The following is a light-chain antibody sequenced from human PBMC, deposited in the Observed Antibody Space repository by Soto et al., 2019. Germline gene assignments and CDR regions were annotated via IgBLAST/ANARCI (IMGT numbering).Light chain of an antibody. J-gene: IGKJ1*01. CDR2: AAS. Sequence: TDPPCALSASRDGRSTITCWESQGISSWLAWYQQKPGEDTKLLIYAASTWLGGVPSRFSGSGCAADVIIIISSRLHADDSAYYRRQYNNNTPSTFGQGTKVDI. CDR3: RQYNNNTPST. V-gene: IGKV1-8*01. CDR1: QGISSW.